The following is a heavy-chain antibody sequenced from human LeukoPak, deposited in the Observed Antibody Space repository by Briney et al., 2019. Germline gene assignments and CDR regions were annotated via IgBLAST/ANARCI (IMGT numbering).Heavy chain of an antibody. J-gene: IGHJ4*02. Sequence: SATLSLTCTVSGGSVSSGSYYWSWIRQPPGEGLGWIWYIYYSGNTNYNPSLKSRITISGDTSKNQFSLKLSSVTAADTAVYYCARAYYDYVWGSYPPYYFDYWGQGTLVTVSS. CDR3: ARAYYDYVWGSYPPYYFDY. V-gene: IGHV4-61*01. D-gene: IGHD3-16*01. CDR2: IYYSGNT. CDR1: GGSVSSGSYY.